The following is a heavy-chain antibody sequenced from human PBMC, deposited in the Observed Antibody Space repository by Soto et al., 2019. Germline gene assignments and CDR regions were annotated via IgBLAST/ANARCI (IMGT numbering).Heavy chain of an antibody. D-gene: IGHD4-17*01. CDR2: ISAHNGNT. J-gene: IGHJ4*02. CDR1: GYTFTRYG. CDR3: ARDPYGDYALYYFDY. V-gene: IGHV1-18*01. Sequence: QVQLVQSGAEVKKPGASVKVSCKASGYTFTRYGISWVRQAPGQGLEWMGWISAHNGNTNYAQKLQGRVTMTTDTSTSTDYMELRSLSSDDTAVYYCARDPYGDYALYYFDYWGQGTLVTVSS.